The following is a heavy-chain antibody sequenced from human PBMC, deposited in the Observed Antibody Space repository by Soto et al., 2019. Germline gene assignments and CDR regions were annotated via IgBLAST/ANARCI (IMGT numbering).Heavy chain of an antibody. CDR2: IWYDGSDK. V-gene: IGHV3-33*01. CDR3: AFGNLSYYFDY. D-gene: IGHD3-16*01. Sequence: GGSLRLSCAASGFTFSGFGMHWVRQAPGKGLEWVAIIWYDGSDKYYADSVKGRFTISRDNSKNTLYLQMNSLRAEDTAVYHCAFGNLSYYFDYWGQGTPVTVSS. J-gene: IGHJ4*02. CDR1: GFTFSGFG.